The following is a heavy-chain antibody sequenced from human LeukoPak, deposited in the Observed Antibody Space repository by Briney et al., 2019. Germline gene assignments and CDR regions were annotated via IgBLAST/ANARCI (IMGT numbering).Heavy chain of an antibody. J-gene: IGHJ5*02. V-gene: IGHV4-61*02. CDR3: ARRYGDYGYGWFDP. CDR1: GGFISSASYY. CDR2: IYTSGST. D-gene: IGHD4-17*01. Sequence: SQTLSLTCTVSGGFISSASYYWSWIRQPAGKGLEWLGRIYTSGSTNYNPSLKSRVTISIDTSKNQFSLKLSSVAAADTAVYYCARRYGDYGYGWFDPWGQGTLVTVSS.